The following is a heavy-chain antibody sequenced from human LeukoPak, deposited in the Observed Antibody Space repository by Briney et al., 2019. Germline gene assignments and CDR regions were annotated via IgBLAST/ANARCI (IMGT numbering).Heavy chain of an antibody. CDR1: GDSISSGSYY. Sequence: PSQTLSLTCTVSGDSISSGSYYWSWIRQPAGKGLEWIVRIYGSGRTNYNLSLKSRVTISVDTAKNQYTLRLRSVTAADTAVYYCARGLGGSYSSEDWFDHWGQGTLVTISS. D-gene: IGHD1-26*01. CDR2: IYGSGRT. J-gene: IGHJ5*02. CDR3: ARGLGGSYSSEDWFDH. V-gene: IGHV4-61*02.